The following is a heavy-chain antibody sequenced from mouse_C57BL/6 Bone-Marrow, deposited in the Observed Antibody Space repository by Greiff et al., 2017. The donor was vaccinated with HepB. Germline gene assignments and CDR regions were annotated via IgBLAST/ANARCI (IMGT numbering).Heavy chain of an antibody. V-gene: IGHV1-69*01. Sequence: VQLQQPGAELVMPGASVKLSCKASGYTFTSYWMHWVKQRPGQGLEWIGEIDPSDSYTNYNQKFKGKSTLTVDKSSSTAYMQLSSLTSEDSAVYYCARDIYDGYHAWFAYWGQGTLVTVSA. D-gene: IGHD2-3*01. CDR1: GYTFTSYW. CDR3: ARDIYDGYHAWFAY. J-gene: IGHJ3*01. CDR2: IDPSDSYT.